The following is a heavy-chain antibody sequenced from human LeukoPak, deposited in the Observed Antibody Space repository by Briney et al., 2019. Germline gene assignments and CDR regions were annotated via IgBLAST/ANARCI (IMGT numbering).Heavy chain of an antibody. J-gene: IGHJ4*02. D-gene: IGHD2-2*02. V-gene: IGHV1-69*05. CDR1: GGTFSSYA. CDR3: ARERSEYCSSTSCYNLDY. CDR2: IIPIFGTA. Sequence: GASVKVSCKASGGTFSSYAISWVRQAPGQGLEWMGGIIPIFGTANYAQKFQGGVTITTDESTSTAYMELSSLRSEDTAVYYCARERSEYCSSTSCYNLDYWGQGTLVTVSS.